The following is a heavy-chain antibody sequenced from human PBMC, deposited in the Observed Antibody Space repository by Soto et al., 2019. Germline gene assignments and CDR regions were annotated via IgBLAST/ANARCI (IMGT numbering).Heavy chain of an antibody. CDR3: ARPYPRYSSSWYAFDI. J-gene: IGHJ3*02. CDR2: IGPSDSYT. D-gene: IGHD6-13*01. Sequence: ESLKISCRGSGYSFTSYWISWVRQMPGKGLEWMGRIGPSDSYTNYSPSFQGHVTISADKSISTAYLQWSSLKASDTAMYYCARPYPRYSSSWYAFDIWGQGTMVTVSS. CDR1: GYSFTSYW. V-gene: IGHV5-10-1*01.